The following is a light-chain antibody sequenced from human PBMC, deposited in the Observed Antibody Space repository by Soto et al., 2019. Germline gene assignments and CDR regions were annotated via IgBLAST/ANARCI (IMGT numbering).Light chain of an antibody. V-gene: IGKV1-39*01. CDR3: QQSYSTLIT. CDR2: AAS. Sequence: DIQMTQSPSTLSASVGDRVTITCRASQSISSWLAWYQQKPGKAPKLLIYAASSLQSGVPSRFSGSGSGTDFTLTISSLQREDFATYYCQQSYSTLITFGQGTRLEIK. J-gene: IGKJ5*01. CDR1: QSISSW.